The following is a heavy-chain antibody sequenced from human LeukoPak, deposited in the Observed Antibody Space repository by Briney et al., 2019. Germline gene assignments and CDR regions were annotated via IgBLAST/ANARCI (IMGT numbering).Heavy chain of an antibody. CDR1: GFTFSSYA. V-gene: IGHV3-23*01. D-gene: IGHD6-6*01. Sequence: GGSLRLSCAASGFTFSSYAMSWVRQAPGKGLEWVSAISGSGGSTYYADSVKGRFTISRDNSKNTLYLQMNSLRAEDTAVYYCAKARTGYSSSAHDAFDIWGQGTMVTVSS. CDR2: ISGSGGST. CDR3: AKARTGYSSSAHDAFDI. J-gene: IGHJ3*02.